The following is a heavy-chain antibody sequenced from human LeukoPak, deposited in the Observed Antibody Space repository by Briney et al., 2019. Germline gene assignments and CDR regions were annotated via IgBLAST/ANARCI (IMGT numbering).Heavy chain of an antibody. Sequence: GASVKVSCKVSGYTLTEFSMHWVRQAPGKGLEWMGGFDPEDGETIYAQKFQGRVTVTEDTSTDTAYMELSSLRSEDTAVYYCATNRIVVVPAAMWGGWFDPWGQGTLVTVSS. CDR2: FDPEDGET. J-gene: IGHJ5*02. CDR1: GYTLTEFS. V-gene: IGHV1-24*01. CDR3: ATNRIVVVPAAMWGGWFDP. D-gene: IGHD2-2*01.